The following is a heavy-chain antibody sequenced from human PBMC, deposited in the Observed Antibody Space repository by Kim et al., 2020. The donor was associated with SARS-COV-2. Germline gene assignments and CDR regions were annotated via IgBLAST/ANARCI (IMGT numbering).Heavy chain of an antibody. CDR2: ISSSSSYI. CDR1: GFTFSSYS. Sequence: GGSLRLSCAASGFTFSSYSMNWVRQAPGKGLEWVSSISSSSSYIYYADSVKGRFTISRDNAKNSLYLQMNSLRAEDTAVYYCARDGPYYDSSGYRNWDYYYYGMDVWGQGTTVTVSS. CDR3: ARDGPYYDSSGYRNWDYYYYGMDV. D-gene: IGHD3-22*01. J-gene: IGHJ6*02. V-gene: IGHV3-21*01.